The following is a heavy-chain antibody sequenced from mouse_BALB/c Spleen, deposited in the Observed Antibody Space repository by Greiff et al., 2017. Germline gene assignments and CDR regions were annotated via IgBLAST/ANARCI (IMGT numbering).Heavy chain of an antibody. D-gene: IGHD1-1*01. V-gene: IGHV5-6-2*01. CDR2: INSNGGST. CDR3: ARHRYYYGSSYEDAMDY. CDR1: GFTFSSYY. Sequence: EVMLVESGGGLVKLGGSLKLSCAASGFTFSSYYMSWVRQTPEKRLELVAAINSNGGSTYYPDTVKGRFTISRDNAKNTLYLQMSSLKSEDTALYYCARHRYYYGSSYEDAMDYWGQGTSVTVSS. J-gene: IGHJ4*01.